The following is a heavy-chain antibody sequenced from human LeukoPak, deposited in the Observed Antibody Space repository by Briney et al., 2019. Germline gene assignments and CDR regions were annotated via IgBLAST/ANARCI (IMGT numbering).Heavy chain of an antibody. CDR1: GGSISSSVYS. CDR3: AGHPQY. J-gene: IGHJ4*02. Sequence: PSETLSLTCTVSGGSISSSVYSWGWIRQPPGKGLEWIGSIYYSGSTYYNPSLKSRVAISVDTSKNQFALKLTSVTAADTAVYYCAGHPQYWGQGTLVTVSS. CDR2: IYYSGST. V-gene: IGHV4-39*01.